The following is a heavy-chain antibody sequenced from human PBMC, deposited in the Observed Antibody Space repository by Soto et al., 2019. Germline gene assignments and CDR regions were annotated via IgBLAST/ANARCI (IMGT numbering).Heavy chain of an antibody. CDR3: ARDAPRCSGGTCLDY. J-gene: IGHJ4*02. V-gene: IGHV3-48*02. CDR2: ISSSSSTI. CDR1: RITFNYFW. Sequence: GGSLRLSCAASRITFNYFWMTWVCQAPGKGLEWVSYISSSSSTIYYADSVRGRFTISRDNAKNSLYLQMNSLRDEDTAVFYCARDAPRCSGGTCLDYWGQGTLVTVSS. D-gene: IGHD2-15*01.